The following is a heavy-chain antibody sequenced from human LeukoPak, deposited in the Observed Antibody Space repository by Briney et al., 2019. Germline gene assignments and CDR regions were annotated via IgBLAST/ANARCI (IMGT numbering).Heavy chain of an antibody. V-gene: IGHV3-11*06. CDR3: ARDMGSSWHSDY. D-gene: IGHD6-13*01. Sequence: PGGSLSLSCEASGFAFSDYYMSWIRQAPGKGLEWVSYISSSSSYTNYADSVKGRFTISRDNAKNSLYLQMNSLRAEDTAVYYCARDMGSSWHSDYWGQGTLVTVSS. CDR2: ISSSSSYT. CDR1: GFAFSDYY. J-gene: IGHJ4*02.